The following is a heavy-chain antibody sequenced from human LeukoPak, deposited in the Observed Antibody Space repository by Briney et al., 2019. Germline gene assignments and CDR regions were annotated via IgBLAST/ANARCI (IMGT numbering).Heavy chain of an antibody. CDR2: IKQDGSEK. D-gene: IGHD6-19*01. CDR3: ARLQYSSAWLYYFDY. V-gene: IGHV3-7*02. CDR1: GFTFSDYY. Sequence: GGSLRLSCAASGFTFSDYYMSWVRQAPGKGLEWVANIKQDGSEKYYVDSAKGRFTISRDNAKNTLYLQMNSLIAEDTAVYYCARLQYSSAWLYYFDYWGQGTLVTVSS. J-gene: IGHJ4*02.